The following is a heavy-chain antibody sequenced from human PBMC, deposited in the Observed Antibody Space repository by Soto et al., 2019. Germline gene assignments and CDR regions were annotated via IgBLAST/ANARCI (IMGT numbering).Heavy chain of an antibody. J-gene: IGHJ2*01. CDR1: GYTFTSYD. Sequence: QVQLVQSGAEVKKPGASVKVSCKASGYTFTSYDINWVRQAAGQGLEWIGWMNPNSGKAVYEQKFQGRVTMAGTTFIRTDYMELSSLRSDDTAVYFCARGLVVVSATYWYFDLWGRGTLVTVSS. CDR2: MNPNSGKA. CDR3: ARGLVVVSATYWYFDL. V-gene: IGHV1-8*01. D-gene: IGHD2-15*01.